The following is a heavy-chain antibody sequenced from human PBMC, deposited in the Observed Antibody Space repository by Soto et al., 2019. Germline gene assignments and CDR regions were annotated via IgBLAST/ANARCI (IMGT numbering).Heavy chain of an antibody. D-gene: IGHD5-12*01. CDR3: ARARLRAVYAFDI. CDR2: IYYSGNT. CDR1: GGSVSSGAYY. Sequence: TLSLTCTVSGGSVSSGAYYWTWIRQRPGKGLEWIGYIYYSGNTYYSPSLKSRLSISLDTSKNQFSLRLSSVTAADTAMYYCARARLRAVYAFDIWGQGTMVTVSS. V-gene: IGHV4-31*03. J-gene: IGHJ3*02.